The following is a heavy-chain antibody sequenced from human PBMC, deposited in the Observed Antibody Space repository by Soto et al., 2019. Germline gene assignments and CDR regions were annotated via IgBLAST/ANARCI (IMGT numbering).Heavy chain of an antibody. V-gene: IGHV3-33*01. D-gene: IGHD3-16*01. CDR2: IGYNGGNK. J-gene: IGHJ3*02. CDR1: GFTFSSYG. CDR3: ARDNRGWGILLGAFDI. Sequence: PGGSLRLSCAASGFTFSSYGMHWVRQAPGKGLEWVAVIGYNGGNKYYGDSVKGRFTISRDNSMNTLDLQMNSLRAEDTAVYYCARDNRGWGILLGAFDIWGQGTMVTVSS.